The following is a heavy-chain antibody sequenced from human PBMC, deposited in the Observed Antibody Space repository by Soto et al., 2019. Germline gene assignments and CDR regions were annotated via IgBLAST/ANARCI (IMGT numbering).Heavy chain of an antibody. CDR2: IYWDDDK. CDR3: AHAMLYCTGGSCSTWFDS. Sequence: QITLKESGPTLVKPPQTLTLTCTFSGFSLSTHGVGVGWVRQPAGKALEWLALIYWDDDKRYSASLNSRLTITKDTSKNQVVLTMTNMDPVDTATYYCAHAMLYCTGGSCSTWFDSWGQGTLVTVSS. V-gene: IGHV2-5*02. D-gene: IGHD2-15*01. CDR1: GFSLSTHGVG. J-gene: IGHJ5*01.